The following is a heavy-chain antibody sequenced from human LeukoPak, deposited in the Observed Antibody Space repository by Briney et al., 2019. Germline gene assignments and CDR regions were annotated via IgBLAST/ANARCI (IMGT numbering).Heavy chain of an antibody. Sequence: SETLSLTCTVSGGSISSYYWSWIRQPPGKGLEWIGYIYYSGSTNYNPSLKSRVTISVDTSKNQFSLKLSSVTAADTAVYYCAREFASGYGFDYWGQGTLVTVSS. J-gene: IGHJ4*02. V-gene: IGHV4-59*01. CDR2: IYYSGST. D-gene: IGHD5-18*01. CDR3: AREFASGYGFDY. CDR1: GGSISSYY.